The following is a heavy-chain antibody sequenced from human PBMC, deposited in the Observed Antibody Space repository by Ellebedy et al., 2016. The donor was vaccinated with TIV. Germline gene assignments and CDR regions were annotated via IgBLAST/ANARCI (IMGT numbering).Heavy chain of an antibody. V-gene: IGHV3-7*01. CDR1: RFSFRSYW. CDR2: IYQDGGVQ. CDR3: ARRGSYGDYAVQINSWFDT. J-gene: IGHJ5*02. Sequence: ESLKISCAASRFSFRSYWMSWVRQAPGKGLEWVANIYQDGGVQYYVDSVKGRFTISRDNADNSLFLQMNSLRAEDTAVYYCARRGSYGDYAVQINSWFDTWGRGTLVAVSS. D-gene: IGHD5-18*01.